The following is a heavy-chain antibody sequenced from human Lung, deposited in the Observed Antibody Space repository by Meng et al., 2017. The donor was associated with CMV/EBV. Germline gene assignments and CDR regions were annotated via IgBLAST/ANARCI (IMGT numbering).Heavy chain of an antibody. CDR1: GDIDSSNSAA. J-gene: IGHJ4*02. V-gene: IGHV6-1*02. D-gene: IGHD4-23*01. CDR3: ARGINGGCGD. Sequence: QVQLQQSGPGLVKPSQTLSLTCAISGDIDSSNSAAWHWIRQSPSRGLEWLGRTYYRSKWYHEYAVSVKSRITISPDTPKNQFSLQLNSMTPEDTAVYYCARGINGGCGDWGQGTLVTVSS. CDR2: TYYRSKWYH.